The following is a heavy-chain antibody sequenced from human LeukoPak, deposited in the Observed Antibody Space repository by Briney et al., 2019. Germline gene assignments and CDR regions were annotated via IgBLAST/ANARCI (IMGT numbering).Heavy chain of an antibody. CDR1: GDSINSDGYY. Sequence: SETLSLTCNVSGDSINSDGYYWNWIRQPPGKGLEWIGYIYHSGKAYYNPSLESRVTISVDRSKNHFSLNLNSVTAADTSVYYCARGGRAFDVWGQGTLISVSP. J-gene: IGHJ3*01. V-gene: IGHV4-30-2*01. CDR2: IYHSGKA. CDR3: ARGGRAFDV.